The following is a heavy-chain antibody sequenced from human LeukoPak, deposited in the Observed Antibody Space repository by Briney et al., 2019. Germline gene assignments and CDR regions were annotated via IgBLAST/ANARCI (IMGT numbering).Heavy chain of an antibody. V-gene: IGHV4-59*01. J-gene: IGHJ1*01. Sequence: SETLSLTCTVSGSSISSYYWSWIRQPPGKGLEWIGYIYYSGSTNYNPSLKSRVAISVDTSKNQFSLKLSSVTAADTAVYYCASGREDFQHWGQGTLVTVSS. CDR1: GSSISSYY. D-gene: IGHD3-10*01. CDR3: ASGREDFQH. CDR2: IYYSGST.